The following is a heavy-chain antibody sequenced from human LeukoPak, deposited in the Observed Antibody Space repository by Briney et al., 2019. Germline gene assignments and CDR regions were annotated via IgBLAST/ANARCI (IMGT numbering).Heavy chain of an antibody. D-gene: IGHD1-26*01. CDR3: TTQVGRVGTADYVDY. CDR2: IYYSGST. CDR1: GGSINSYY. Sequence: SETLSLTCTVSGGSINSYYWTWIRQPPGKGLEWIWYIYYSGSTDYNPSLKSRVTISADTSKNQFSLELSTVTAADTAAYYCTTQVGRVGTADYVDYCGQGTLVTVSS. J-gene: IGHJ4*02. V-gene: IGHV4-59*01.